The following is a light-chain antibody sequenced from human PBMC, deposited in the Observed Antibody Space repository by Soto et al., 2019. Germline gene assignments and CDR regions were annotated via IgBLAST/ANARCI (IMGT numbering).Light chain of an antibody. V-gene: IGKV1-39*01. J-gene: IGKJ2*01. CDR1: QTLYDY. CDR3: QKSVTRLQT. Sequence: IQVPRSPSSLSAFVGDRFATICQAGQTLYDYLNWYQHKTGKVPKLLIYAASALQSGVPSRFVGTSSGTEFTLTIINLQPEDSGIYYCQKSVTRLQTFGQGTKVDIK. CDR2: AAS.